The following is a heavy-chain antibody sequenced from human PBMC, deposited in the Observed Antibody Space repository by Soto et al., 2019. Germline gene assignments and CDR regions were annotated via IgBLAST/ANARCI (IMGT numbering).Heavy chain of an antibody. Sequence: GGSLRLSCAASGFTFSSYAMSWVRQAPGKGLEWVSAIRSSGGGTYYADSVKGRFTISRDNSKNTLYLQMNSLRAEDTAVYYCAKDGRVVTIFGEAGHWGQGTLVTVSS. J-gene: IGHJ4*02. CDR3: AKDGRVVTIFGEAGH. V-gene: IGHV3-23*01. CDR2: IRSSGGGT. D-gene: IGHD3-3*01. CDR1: GFTFSSYA.